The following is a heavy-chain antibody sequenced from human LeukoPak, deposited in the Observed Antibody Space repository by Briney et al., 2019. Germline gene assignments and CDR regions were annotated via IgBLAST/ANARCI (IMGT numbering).Heavy chain of an antibody. CDR3: ARGYPVGDY. Sequence: GGSLRLSCAASGFTFSSYWMSWVRQAPGKGLEWVSVIYSGGSTYYADSVKGRFTISRDNSKNTLYLQMNSLRAEDTAVYYCARGYPVGDYWGQGTLVTVSS. D-gene: IGHD3-16*02. CDR1: GFTFSSYW. V-gene: IGHV3-53*01. CDR2: IYSGGST. J-gene: IGHJ4*02.